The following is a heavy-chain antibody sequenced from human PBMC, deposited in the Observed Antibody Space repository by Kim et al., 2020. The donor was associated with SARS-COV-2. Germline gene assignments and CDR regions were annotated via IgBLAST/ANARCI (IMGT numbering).Heavy chain of an antibody. D-gene: IGHD2-15*01. Sequence: STNSTPSLKSRFTISVDTSKNQFSLKLSSVTAADTAVYYCARDRMVGFDYWGQGTLVTVSS. J-gene: IGHJ4*02. CDR2: ST. CDR3: ARDRMVGFDY. V-gene: IGHV4-59*01.